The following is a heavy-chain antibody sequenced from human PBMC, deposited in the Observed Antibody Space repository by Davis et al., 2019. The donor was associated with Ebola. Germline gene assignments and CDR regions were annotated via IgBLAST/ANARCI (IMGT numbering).Heavy chain of an antibody. CDR1: GFTFSSYG. D-gene: IGHD1-26*01. CDR3: ARDGGEWELLQNFDY. J-gene: IGHJ4*02. V-gene: IGHV3-33*01. CDR2: IWYDGSNK. Sequence: GESLKISCAASGFTFSSYGMHWVRQAPGKGLEWVAAIWYDGSNKYYADSVKGRFTISRDNSKNTLYLQMNSLRAEDTAVYYCARDGGEWELLQNFDYWGQGTLVTVSS.